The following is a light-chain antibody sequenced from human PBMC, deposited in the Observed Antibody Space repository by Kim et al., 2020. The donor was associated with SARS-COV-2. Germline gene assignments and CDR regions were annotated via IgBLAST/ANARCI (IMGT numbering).Light chain of an antibody. V-gene: IGKV1-33*01. Sequence: SASVGDRVTFACQASQDISTNLNWYQQRPGKAPKVLIYDASTLEAGVPSRFSGSGYGTEFTFTISSLQPEDVATYYCQQFDDMPLTFGGGTKLEI. CDR2: DAS. CDR3: QQFDDMPLT. J-gene: IGKJ4*01. CDR1: QDISTN.